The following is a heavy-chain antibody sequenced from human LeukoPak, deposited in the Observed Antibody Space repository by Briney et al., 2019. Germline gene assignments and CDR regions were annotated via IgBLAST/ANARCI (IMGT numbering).Heavy chain of an antibody. CDR1: GGSFSDYY. V-gene: IGHV4-34*01. Sequence: PSETLSLTCAVYGGSFSDYYWTWIRQSPGKGREWIGQINHRGRTNYNPSLKSRVTISVDTSKNQFSLRLVSVTAADTAMYFCARDQASAASYYFDYWGQGTLVTVSS. CDR2: INHRGRT. CDR3: ARDQASAASYYFDY. J-gene: IGHJ4*02. D-gene: IGHD6-13*01.